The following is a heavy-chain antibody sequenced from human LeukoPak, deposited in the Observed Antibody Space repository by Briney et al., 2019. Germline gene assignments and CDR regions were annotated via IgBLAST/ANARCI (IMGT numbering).Heavy chain of an antibody. D-gene: IGHD1-26*01. Sequence: SETLSLTCAVYGGSFSGYYWSWIRQPPGKGLEWFGEINHSGSTNYNPSLKSRVTISVDTSKNQFSLKLSSVTAADTAVYYCARDFVSGSYYYFDSWGQGTLVTVSS. CDR3: ARDFVSGSYYYFDS. V-gene: IGHV4-34*01. CDR1: GGSFSGYY. J-gene: IGHJ4*02. CDR2: INHSGST.